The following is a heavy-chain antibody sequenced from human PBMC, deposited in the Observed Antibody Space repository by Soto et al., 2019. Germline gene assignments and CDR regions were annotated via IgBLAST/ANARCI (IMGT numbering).Heavy chain of an antibody. V-gene: IGHV1-2*02. CDR1: GYSFTDYF. Sequence: ASVKVSCKASGYSFTDYFLHWVRQAPGQGLEWMGWIKPISGDTGYAQNFQGRVTLTRDTSFDTAYMELTRLTSDDTAVYYCARGSTTTHIKVGNDYWGQGTLVTVSS. CDR2: IKPISGDT. D-gene: IGHD1-1*01. J-gene: IGHJ4*02. CDR3: ARGSTTTHIKVGNDY.